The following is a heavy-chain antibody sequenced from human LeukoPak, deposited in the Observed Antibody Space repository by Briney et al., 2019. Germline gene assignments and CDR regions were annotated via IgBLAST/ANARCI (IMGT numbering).Heavy chain of an antibody. Sequence: GGSLRLSCAASGFTFSSYSMNWVRQAPGKGLEWVAVIWYDGSNKYYADSVKGRFTISRDNSKNTVYLQMNSLRPEDTAVYYCAKDSGGSGSDYQFYYYFGIDVWGQGTTVTVSS. CDR3: AKDSGGSGSDYQFYYYFGIDV. V-gene: IGHV3-30*02. D-gene: IGHD3-10*01. CDR2: IWYDGSNK. CDR1: GFTFSSYS. J-gene: IGHJ6*02.